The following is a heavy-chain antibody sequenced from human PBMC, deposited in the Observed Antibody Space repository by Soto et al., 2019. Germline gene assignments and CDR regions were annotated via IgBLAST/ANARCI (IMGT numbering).Heavy chain of an antibody. CDR3: ARQIYYSDTGPNSHYYFDS. Sequence: PGESLKISCKGSGYSFAGYWITWVRQKPGKGLEWMGRIDPSDSQTYYSPSFRGHVTISATKSITTVFLQWSSLRASDTAMYYCARQIYYSDTGPNSHYYFDSLRQRSPVIVSS. D-gene: IGHD3-22*01. CDR2: IDPSDSQT. J-gene: IGHJ4*02. CDR1: GYSFAGYW. V-gene: IGHV5-10-1*01.